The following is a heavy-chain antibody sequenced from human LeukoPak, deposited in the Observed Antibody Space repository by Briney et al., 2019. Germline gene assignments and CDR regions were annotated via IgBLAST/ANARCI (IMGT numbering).Heavy chain of an antibody. CDR3: AKLPTLPYSSSYNPATQVRDY. J-gene: IGHJ4*02. V-gene: IGHV3-23*01. Sequence: SGSGGSTYYADSVKGRFTISRDNSKNTLYLQMNSLRAEDTAVYYCAKLPTLPYSSSYNPATQVRDYWGQGTLVTVSS. CDR2: SGSGGST. D-gene: IGHD6-13*01.